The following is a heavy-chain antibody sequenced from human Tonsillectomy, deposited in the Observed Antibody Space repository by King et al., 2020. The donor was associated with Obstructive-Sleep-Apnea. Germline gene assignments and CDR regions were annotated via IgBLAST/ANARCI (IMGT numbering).Heavy chain of an antibody. CDR2: IRTTSSYT. CDR1: GFIFSDYY. CDR3: ARVGSFLWVGY. Sequence: VQLVESGGGLVKPGGSLRLSCAASGFIFSDYYMIWIRQAPGKGLEWVSHIRTTSSYTRYADSVKGRFTISRDNAKNSVYLQMNSLRDEDTAVYYCARVGSFLWVGYWGQGSLVTVSS. V-gene: IGHV3-11*06. D-gene: IGHD2-21*01. J-gene: IGHJ4*02.